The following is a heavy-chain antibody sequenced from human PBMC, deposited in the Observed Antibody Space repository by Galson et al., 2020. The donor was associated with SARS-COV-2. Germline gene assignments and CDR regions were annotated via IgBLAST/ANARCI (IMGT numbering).Heavy chain of an antibody. D-gene: IGHD4-17*01. V-gene: IGHV3-30-3*01. CDR1: GFTFSSYA. J-gene: IGHJ4*02. CDR2: ISYDGSNK. CDR3: ARGGDYPDY. Sequence: SCAASGFTFSSYAMHWVRQAPGKGLEWVAVISYDGSNKYYADSVKGRFTISRDNSKNTLYLQMNSLRAEDTAVYYCARGGDYPDYWGQGTLVTVSS.